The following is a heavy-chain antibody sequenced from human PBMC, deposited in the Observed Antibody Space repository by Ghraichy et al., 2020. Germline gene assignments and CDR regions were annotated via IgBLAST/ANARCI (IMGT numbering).Heavy chain of an antibody. CDR2: TYHRSKWYN. CDR3: ARDSISRMMRLFDY. J-gene: IGHJ4*02. Sequence: SQTLSLTCAISGDSVSSNSAAWNWIRQSPSRGLEWLGRTYHRSKWYNDYAVSVKSRITINPDTSKNQFSLQLNSVTPEDTAVYYCARDSISRMMRLFDYWGQGTLVTVSS. V-gene: IGHV6-1*01. D-gene: IGHD3-16*01. CDR1: GDSVSSNSAA.